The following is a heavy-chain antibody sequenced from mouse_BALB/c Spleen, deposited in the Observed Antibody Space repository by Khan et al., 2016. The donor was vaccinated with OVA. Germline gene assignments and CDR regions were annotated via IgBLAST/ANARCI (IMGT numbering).Heavy chain of an antibody. CDR1: GFSLTGYG. CDR3: ARAYYANYREAMDF. D-gene: IGHD2-10*01. V-gene: IGHV2-6-7*01. Sequence: VKLLESGPGLVAPSQSLSITCTVSGFSLTGYGVNWVRQPPGKGLVWLGMIRGDGSTDYNSALKYRLSISKENSTSQVFLKMNILQTDDTARYYCARAYYANYREAMDFWGQGTSVTVSS. CDR2: IRGDGST. J-gene: IGHJ4*01.